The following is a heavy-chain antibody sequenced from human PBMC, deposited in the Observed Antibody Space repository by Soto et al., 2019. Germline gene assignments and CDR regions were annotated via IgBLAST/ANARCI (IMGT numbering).Heavy chain of an antibody. D-gene: IGHD1-26*01. Sequence: QVQLVQSGAEVKKPGSSVKVSCKASGGTFSSYAISWVRQAAGQGLEWMGGIIPIFGTANYAQKFQGRVTITADESTSTAYMELSSLRSEDTAVYYCARDRRSIVGATYYFDYWGQGTLVTVSS. CDR1: GGTFSSYA. CDR3: ARDRRSIVGATYYFDY. J-gene: IGHJ4*02. CDR2: IIPIFGTA. V-gene: IGHV1-69*12.